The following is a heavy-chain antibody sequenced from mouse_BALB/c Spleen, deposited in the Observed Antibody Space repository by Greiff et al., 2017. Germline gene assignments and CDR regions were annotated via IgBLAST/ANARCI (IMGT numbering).Heavy chain of an antibody. CDR3: AIAGTFDY. V-gene: IGHV1-63*01. D-gene: IGHD4-1*01. CDR2: IYPGSGNT. J-gene: IGHJ2*01. CDR1: GYAFTNYW. Sequence: QVQLQQSGAELVRPGTSVKISCKASGYAFTNYWLGWVEQRPGHGLEWIGDIYPGSGNTYYNEKFKGKATLTADKSSSTAYMQLSSLTAEDSAVYVCAIAGTFDYWGQGTTLTVSS.